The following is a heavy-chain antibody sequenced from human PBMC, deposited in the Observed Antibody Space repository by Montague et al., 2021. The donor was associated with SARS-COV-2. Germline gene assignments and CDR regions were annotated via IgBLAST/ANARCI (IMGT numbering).Heavy chain of an antibody. V-gene: IGHV6-1*01. J-gene: IGHJ6*02. CDR1: GDSASSNSAA. Sequence: CAISGDSASSNSAAWNWIRQSPSRGLEWLGRTYYRSKWYNDYAVSVKSRITINPDTSKNQFSLQLNSVTPEDTAVYYCARGLWFGELLSLYYCYGMDVWGQGTTVTVSS. D-gene: IGHD3-10*01. CDR3: ARGLWFGELLSLYYCYGMDV. CDR2: TYYRSKWYN.